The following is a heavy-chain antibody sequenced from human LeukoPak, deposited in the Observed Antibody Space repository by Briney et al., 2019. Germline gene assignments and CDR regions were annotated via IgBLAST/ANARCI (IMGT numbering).Heavy chain of an antibody. CDR2: ISGDGTRT. CDR1: GFSFSSYA. D-gene: IGHD3-16*01. Sequence: GGSLRLSCAASGFSFSSYAMTWARQAPVKGLEWVSAISGDGTRTYYADSVKGRFTISRDNAKNTLYLQMNSLRAEDTAVYYCARSNGFGMDVWGQGTTVTVSS. J-gene: IGHJ6*02. V-gene: IGHV3-23*01. CDR3: ARSNGFGMDV.